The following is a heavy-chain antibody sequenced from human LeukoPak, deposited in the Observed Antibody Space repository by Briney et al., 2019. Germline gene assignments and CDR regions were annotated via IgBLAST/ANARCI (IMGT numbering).Heavy chain of an antibody. CDR2: ISSNGGST. J-gene: IGHJ6*03. D-gene: IGHD3-3*01. CDR3: ARDEPKYDFWSGYPYYYMDV. CDR1: GFTFSSYA. V-gene: IGHV3-64*01. Sequence: GGSRRLSCAASGFTFSSYAMHWVRQAPGKGLEYVSAISSNGGSTYYANSVKGRFTISRDNSKNTLYLQMGSLRAEDMAVYYCARDEPKYDFWSGYPYYYMDVWGKGTTVTVSS.